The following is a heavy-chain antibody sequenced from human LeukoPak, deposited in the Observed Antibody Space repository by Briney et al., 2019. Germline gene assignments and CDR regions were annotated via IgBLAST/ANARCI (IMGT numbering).Heavy chain of an antibody. CDR3: VRALGSSSADY. J-gene: IGHJ4*02. CDR2: IKQDGSEK. CDR1: GYTFSSHG. V-gene: IGHV3-7*01. D-gene: IGHD6-6*01. Sequence: GGSLRLSRAASGYTFSSHGLTWVRQAPGKGREWVANIKQDGSEKYYVDSVEGRFTISRDNAKNSVSLQMNSLIGEDTAVYYCVRALGSSSADYWGQGTLVTVSS.